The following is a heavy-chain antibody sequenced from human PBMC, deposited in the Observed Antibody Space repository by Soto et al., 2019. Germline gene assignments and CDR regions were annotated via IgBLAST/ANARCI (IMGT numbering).Heavy chain of an antibody. V-gene: IGHV1-2*04. CDR3: ARGPHYSSAYIGAFEY. CDR1: GYTFTVNY. D-gene: IGHD3-16*01. Sequence: QVQLVQSGAEVKKPGASVKVSCKASGYTFTVNYIHWVRQAPGQGLEWMGWISPNSGGTNYAQKFQGSVTMTSDTSITTAYMELRSLRSDDTAVYYCARGPHYSSAYIGAFEYWGQGTLVTVSS. J-gene: IGHJ4*02. CDR2: ISPNSGGT.